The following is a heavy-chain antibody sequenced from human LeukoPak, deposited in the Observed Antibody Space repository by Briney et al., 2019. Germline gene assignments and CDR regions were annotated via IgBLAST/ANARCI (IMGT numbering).Heavy chain of an antibody. Sequence: GGSLRLSCAASGFTFSSCGMHWVRQAPGKGLEWVAFIRYDGSNKYYADSVKGRFTISRDNSKNTLYLQMNSLRAEDTAVYYCAKERTYYYDSSEEGFDYWGQGTLVTVSS. CDR1: GFTFSSCG. D-gene: IGHD3-22*01. CDR2: IRYDGSNK. CDR3: AKERTYYYDSSEEGFDY. J-gene: IGHJ4*02. V-gene: IGHV3-30*02.